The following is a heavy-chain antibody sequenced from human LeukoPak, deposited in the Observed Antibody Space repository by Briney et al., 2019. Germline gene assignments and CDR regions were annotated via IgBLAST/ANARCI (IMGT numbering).Heavy chain of an antibody. CDR2: IKPDGSEK. J-gene: IGHJ4*02. CDR1: GFTFSSYA. D-gene: IGHD1-7*01. V-gene: IGHV3-7*04. CDR3: ARVVGTDEGADY. Sequence: GGSLRLSCAASGFTFSSYAMNWVRQAPGKGLEWVANIKPDGSEKRYVDSVKGRFTISRDNAKNSLYLQMNSLRAEDTAVYYCARVVGTDEGADYWGQGTLVTVSS.